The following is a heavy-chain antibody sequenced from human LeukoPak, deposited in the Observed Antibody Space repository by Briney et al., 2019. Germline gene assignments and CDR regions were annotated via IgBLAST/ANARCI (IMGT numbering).Heavy chain of an antibody. Sequence: KGSGPTLVKPPQTLTLTGTFSGFSPSTRGGGVCWIRQPPGKALEWLTLIYWNDDKRYNPSLKSRHTRTKDTSKNQVVLTMTNMDPVDTATYYCAHSRIHYYDSSGYYFRPGYYYGMDVWGQGVTVT. V-gene: IGHV2-5*01. D-gene: IGHD3-22*01. CDR3: AHSRIHYYDSSGYYFRPGYYYGMDV. J-gene: IGHJ6*01. CDR2: IYWNDDK. CDR1: GFSPSTRGGG.